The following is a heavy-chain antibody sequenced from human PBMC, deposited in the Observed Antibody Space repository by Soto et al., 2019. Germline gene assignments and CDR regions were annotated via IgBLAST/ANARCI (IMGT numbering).Heavy chain of an antibody. CDR1: GGTSSSYA. V-gene: IGHV1-3*01. D-gene: IGHD2-2*01. CDR2: INAGNGNT. Sequence: GASVKVSCKASGGTSSSYAISWVRQAPGQGLEWMGWINAGNGNTKYSQKFQGRVTITRDTSASTAYMELSSLRSEDTAVYYCARVEVPAAMSYWGQGTLVTVSS. J-gene: IGHJ4*02. CDR3: ARVEVPAAMSY.